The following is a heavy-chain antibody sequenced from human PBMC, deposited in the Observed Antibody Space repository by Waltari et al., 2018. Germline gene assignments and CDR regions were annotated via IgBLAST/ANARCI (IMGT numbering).Heavy chain of an antibody. CDR2: IYYSRST. J-gene: IGHJ4*02. CDR1: GGATSSSSSY. V-gene: IGHV4-39*01. CDR3: ARHSGLRVTMLFDY. Sequence: QLHLQASGPGLVKPSESLSLTCTVSGGATSSSSSYWGWMRQPTGKGLAWIGSIYYSRSTYYNPALKSRVTISVDTSKNQFSLKLSSVTAADTAVYYCARHSGLRVTMLFDYWGQGTLVTVSS. D-gene: IGHD3-10*01.